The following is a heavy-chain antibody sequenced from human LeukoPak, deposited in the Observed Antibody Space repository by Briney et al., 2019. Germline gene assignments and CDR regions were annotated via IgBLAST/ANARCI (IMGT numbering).Heavy chain of an antibody. V-gene: IGHV4-39*02. CDR2: IYYTGST. Sequence: SETLSLTCTVSGGSISSSSYYWGWIRQPPGKGLEWIGSIYYTGSTYYNSSLKSRVTISVDTSRNHFSLRLSSVTAADTAVYYCARLHYGGNYGYYYYYMDVWGEGTTVTISS. D-gene: IGHD4-23*01. J-gene: IGHJ6*03. CDR1: GGSISSSSYY. CDR3: ARLHYGGNYGYYYYYMDV.